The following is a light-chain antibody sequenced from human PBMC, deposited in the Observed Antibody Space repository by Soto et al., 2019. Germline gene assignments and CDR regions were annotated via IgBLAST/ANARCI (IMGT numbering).Light chain of an antibody. V-gene: IGKV1-9*01. CDR3: QQLTSFRFT. J-gene: IGKJ2*01. Sequence: IQLTQSPSSLSASVGDRVTITCRASQGINSFLACYQQKPGEAPKLLIYGASTLQSGVPSRFSGSGSGTDFTLTISSLQPEDFATYYCQQLTSFRFTFGQGTKLQIK. CDR1: QGINSF. CDR2: GAS.